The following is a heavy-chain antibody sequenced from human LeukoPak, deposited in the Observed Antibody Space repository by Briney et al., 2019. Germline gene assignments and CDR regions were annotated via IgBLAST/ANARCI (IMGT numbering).Heavy chain of an antibody. D-gene: IGHD6-13*01. CDR2: ISGSGGST. V-gene: IGHV3-23*01. Sequence: GGSLRLSCAASGFTFSSYAMSWVRQAPGKGLEWVSAISGSGGSTYYADSVKGRFTISRDNAKNSLYLQMNSLRAEDTAVYYCARGGFSSSHNDYWGQGTLVTVSS. CDR3: ARGGFSSSHNDY. J-gene: IGHJ4*02. CDR1: GFTFSSYA.